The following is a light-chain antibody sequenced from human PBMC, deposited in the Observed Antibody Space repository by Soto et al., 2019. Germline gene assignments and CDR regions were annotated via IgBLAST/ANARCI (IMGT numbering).Light chain of an antibody. V-gene: IGLV2-11*01. CDR2: DVG. Sequence: QSALTQPRSVSGSPGQSVTISCTGTSSDVGAYIYVSWYQQYPAKAPKVMIYDVGRRPSGVPDRFSGSKSGNTASLTISGLQAEDDAVYFCCSYAGNKTVVFGGGTKLPVL. CDR3: CSYAGNKTVV. J-gene: IGLJ3*02. CDR1: SSDVGAYIY.